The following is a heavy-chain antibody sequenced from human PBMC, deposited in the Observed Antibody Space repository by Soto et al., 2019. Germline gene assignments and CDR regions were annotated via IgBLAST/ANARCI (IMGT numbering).Heavy chain of an antibody. J-gene: IGHJ5*02. V-gene: IGHV2-5*02. CDR1: GFSLSTSGVG. Sequence: QITLKESGPTLVKPTQTLTLTCTFSGFSLSTSGVGVGWIRQPPGKALEWLALISWDDDKRYSPSLKSRLTTTKDSSKNQVVLTMTNMDPVDTATYYCAHTNGGDEPDLRENWFDPWGKGTLVTVSS. CDR2: ISWDDDK. D-gene: IGHD2-21*02. CDR3: AHTNGGDEPDLRENWFDP.